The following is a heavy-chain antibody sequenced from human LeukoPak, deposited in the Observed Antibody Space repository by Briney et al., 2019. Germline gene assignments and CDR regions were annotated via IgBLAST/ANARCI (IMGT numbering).Heavy chain of an antibody. V-gene: IGHV4-59*01. D-gene: IGHD6-19*01. J-gene: IGHJ4*02. CDR3: AASQLWYSSGWYYFDY. CDR2: IYYSGST. CDR1: GGSISSYY. Sequence: SETLSLTCTVSGGSISSYYWSWIRQPPGKGLEWIGYIYYSGSTNYNPSLKSRVTISVDTSKNQFSLKLSTVTAADTAVYYCAASQLWYSSGWYYFDYWGQGTLVTVSS.